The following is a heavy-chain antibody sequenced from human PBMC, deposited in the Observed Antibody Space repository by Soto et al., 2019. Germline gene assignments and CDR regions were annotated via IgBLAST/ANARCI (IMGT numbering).Heavy chain of an antibody. CDR1: GYTFMNYA. V-gene: IGHV1-18*01. CDR3: ARCYCSVGSCYTCWHFDL. J-gene: IGHJ2*01. Sequence: QVQLVQSGAEVKEPGASVKLSCQASGYTFMNYAISWVRQAPGQGLEWMGWISPSTGNTDQAQNFQGRVTMTLDTSTKPANMELRTLRSDDSAVYYCARCYCSVGSCYTCWHFDLWGRGTLVTVSS. D-gene: IGHD2-15*01. CDR2: ISPSTGNT.